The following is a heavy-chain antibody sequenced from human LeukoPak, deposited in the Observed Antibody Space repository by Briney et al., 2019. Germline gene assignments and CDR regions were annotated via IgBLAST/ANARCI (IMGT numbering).Heavy chain of an antibody. V-gene: IGHV4-4*07. J-gene: IGHJ2*01. Sequence: SETLSLTCTVSGGSISGYYWIWIRQPAGKGLEWIGRIYTSGSTNYNPSLKSRVTMSVDTSKNQFSLKLSSVTAADTAVYYCARVSSGWYQDWYFDLWGRGTLVTVSS. D-gene: IGHD6-13*01. CDR3: ARVSSGWYQDWYFDL. CDR1: GGSISGYY. CDR2: IYTSGST.